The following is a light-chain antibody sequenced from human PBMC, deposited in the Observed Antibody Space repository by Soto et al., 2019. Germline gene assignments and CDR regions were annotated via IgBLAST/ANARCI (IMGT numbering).Light chain of an antibody. CDR3: QTWGTGVVV. Sequence: QSVLTQSPSASASLGASVKLTCTLSSGHSSYAIAWHQQQPEKGPRYLMKLNSDGSHSKGDGIPDRFSGSSSGAERYLTISSLQSEDEADYSCQTWGTGVVVFGGGPKVTVL. V-gene: IGLV4-69*01. CDR2: LNSDGSH. CDR1: SGHSSYA. J-gene: IGLJ2*01.